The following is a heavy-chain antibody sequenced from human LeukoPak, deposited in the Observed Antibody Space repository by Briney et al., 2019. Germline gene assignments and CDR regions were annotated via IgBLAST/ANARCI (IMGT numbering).Heavy chain of an antibody. J-gene: IGHJ5*02. Sequence: ASVKVSCKASGFTFTNYDIKWVRQATGQGLEWIGWMNPRNGNTGYAQKFQGRVTMTRDTSISTAYMELRSLRSEDTAVYYCVRDGEGVAISVNYWFDPWGQGTLVTVSS. D-gene: IGHD3-10*01. V-gene: IGHV1-8*01. CDR2: MNPRNGNT. CDR1: GFTFTNYD. CDR3: VRDGEGVAISVNYWFDP.